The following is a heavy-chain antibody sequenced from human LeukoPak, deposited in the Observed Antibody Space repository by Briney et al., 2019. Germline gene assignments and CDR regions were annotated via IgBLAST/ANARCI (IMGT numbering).Heavy chain of an antibody. Sequence: ASVKVSCKASGYTFTSYGISWVRRAPGQGLEWMGWISAYNGNTNYAQKLQGRVTMTTDTSTSTAYMELRSLRSDDTAVYYCARDSNWNYLSYYYMDVWGKGTTVTVSS. CDR3: ARDSNWNYLSYYYMDV. CDR1: GYTFTSYG. CDR2: ISAYNGNT. D-gene: IGHD1-7*01. V-gene: IGHV1-18*01. J-gene: IGHJ6*03.